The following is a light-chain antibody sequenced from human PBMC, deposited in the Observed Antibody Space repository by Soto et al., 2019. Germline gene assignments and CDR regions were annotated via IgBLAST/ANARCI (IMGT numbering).Light chain of an antibody. J-gene: IGKJ5*01. V-gene: IGKV1-39*01. CDR2: AAS. Sequence: DVQMTQSPSSLSASLGDRFTITCRASQTISNYLNWYQQKPGRAPELLVYAASNLQSGVPSRFTDSGSGTHFTLTISGLQPADFATYFCQQSYNTPLTFGQGTRLEIK. CDR3: QQSYNTPLT. CDR1: QTISNY.